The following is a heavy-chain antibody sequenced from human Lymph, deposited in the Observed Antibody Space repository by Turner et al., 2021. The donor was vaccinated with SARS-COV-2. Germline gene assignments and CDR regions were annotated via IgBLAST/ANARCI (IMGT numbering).Heavy chain of an antibody. V-gene: IGHV3-21*01. CDR2: ITFTSSYR. J-gene: IGHJ4*02. Sequence: EVQLVASGGGLVTPGGSLSLSCAASGFTFSSYSMNWDRQAQGKGLEWVSAITFTSSYRYYADSVKGRFTISRDNAKNSMYLQMNSLRAEDTAVYYGERGPPDFPYYFDYWGQGTLVTVSS. CDR1: GFTFSSYS. D-gene: IGHD2-21*02. CDR3: ERGPPDFPYYFDY.